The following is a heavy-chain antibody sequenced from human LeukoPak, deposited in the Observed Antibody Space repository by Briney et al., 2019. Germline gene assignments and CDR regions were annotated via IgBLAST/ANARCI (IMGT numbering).Heavy chain of an antibody. CDR1: GYTLTELS. J-gene: IGHJ5*02. Sequence: ASVKVSCKVSGYTLTELSMHWVRQAPGKGLEWMGGFDPEDGETIYAQKFQGRVTMTEDTSTDTAYMELSSLRSEDTAVYYCALAVAAYVGNWFDPWGQGTLVTVPS. CDR2: FDPEDGET. CDR3: ALAVAAYVGNWFDP. V-gene: IGHV1-24*01. D-gene: IGHD6-19*01.